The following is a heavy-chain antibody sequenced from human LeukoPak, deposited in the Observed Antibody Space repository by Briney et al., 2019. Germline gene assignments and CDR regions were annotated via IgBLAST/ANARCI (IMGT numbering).Heavy chain of an antibody. Sequence: LSLTCAVSGGSISSSNWWSWVRQAPGKGLEWVAVISYDGSNKYYADSVKGRFTISRDNSKNTLYLQMNSLRAEDTAVYYCARDSQGYSYADGAFDIWGQGTMVTVSS. CDR1: GGSISSSN. CDR2: ISYDGSNK. J-gene: IGHJ3*02. CDR3: ARDSQGYSYADGAFDI. V-gene: IGHV3-30-3*01. D-gene: IGHD5-18*01.